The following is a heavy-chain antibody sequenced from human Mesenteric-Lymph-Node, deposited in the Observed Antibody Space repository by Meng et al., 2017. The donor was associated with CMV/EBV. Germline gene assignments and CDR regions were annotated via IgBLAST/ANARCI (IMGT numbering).Heavy chain of an antibody. CDR3: VKAWRMGGPLSAFDI. J-gene: IGHJ3*02. CDR2: IKHDGTET. V-gene: IGHV3-7*01. Sequence: GGSLRLSCAASGFTFSASWMTRVRQNPGQGLEWVANIKHDGTETNYVDSVKGRFTIFRDNARNSLYLQMSGLRAEDSAVYYCVKAWRMGGPLSAFDIWGQGTMVTVSS. CDR1: GFTFSASW. D-gene: IGHD1-26*01.